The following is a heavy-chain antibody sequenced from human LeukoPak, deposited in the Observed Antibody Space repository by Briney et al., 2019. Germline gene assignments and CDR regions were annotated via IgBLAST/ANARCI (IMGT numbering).Heavy chain of an antibody. V-gene: IGHV3-7*01. J-gene: IGHJ4*02. Sequence: RGSLRLSCAASGFTFSSYWMSWVRQAPGKGLEWVANIKQDGSEKYYVDSVKGRFTISRDNAKNSLYLQMNSLRAEDTAVYYCARESFRYGSDFDYWGQGTLVTVSS. CDR3: ARESFRYGSDFDY. CDR2: IKQDGSEK. CDR1: GFTFSSYW. D-gene: IGHD3-10*01.